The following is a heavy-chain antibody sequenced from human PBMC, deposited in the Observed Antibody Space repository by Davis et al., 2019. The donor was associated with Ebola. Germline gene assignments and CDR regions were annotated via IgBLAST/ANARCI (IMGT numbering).Heavy chain of an antibody. CDR2: ISYDGSKK. Sequence: GGSLRLSCAASGFTFSSYGMHWVRQAPGKGLEWVAVISYDGSKKYYADSVKGRFTISRDNSKNTLYLQMNSLRAEDTAVYYCARDRGPRGWFDPWGQGTLVTVSS. V-gene: IGHV3-30*03. CDR3: ARDRGPRGWFDP. J-gene: IGHJ5*02. D-gene: IGHD3-10*01. CDR1: GFTFSSYG.